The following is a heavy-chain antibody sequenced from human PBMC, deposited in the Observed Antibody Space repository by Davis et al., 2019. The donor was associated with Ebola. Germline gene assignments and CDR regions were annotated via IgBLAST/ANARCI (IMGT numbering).Heavy chain of an antibody. Sequence: ASVKVSCKASGYTFTRYGISWVRQAPGQGLEWMGWNSGYNGNTNYAQKLQGRVTMTADTSTTTAYMELRTLRSDDTAVYYCARDAGMISGAYFDYWGQGTLVTVSS. CDR2: NSGYNGNT. J-gene: IGHJ4*02. D-gene: IGHD1-26*01. V-gene: IGHV1-18*01. CDR1: GYTFTRYG. CDR3: ARDAGMISGAYFDY.